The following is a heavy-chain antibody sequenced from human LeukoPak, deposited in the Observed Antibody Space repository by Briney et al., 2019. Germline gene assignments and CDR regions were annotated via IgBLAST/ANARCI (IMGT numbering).Heavy chain of an antibody. Sequence: GGSLRLSCAASGFSFSSYSMNWVRQAPGKGLEWVSSISSSSTYKYYADSVKGRFTISRDNAKNALYLQMNTLRAEDTAVYYCARDFTVETTAYLHNWGQGTLVTVSS. CDR3: ARDFTVETTAYLHN. CDR2: ISSSSTYK. J-gene: IGHJ1*01. CDR1: GFSFSSYS. V-gene: IGHV3-21*01. D-gene: IGHD4-17*01.